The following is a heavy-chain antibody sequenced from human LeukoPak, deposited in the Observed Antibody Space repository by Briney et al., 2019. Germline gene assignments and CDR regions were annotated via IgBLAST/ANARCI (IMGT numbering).Heavy chain of an antibody. Sequence: PGGSLRLSCAASGFTVSGNYMGWVRQAPGKGLECIGFIRTKGETPQYAPSVEGRFTISRDDSGSVAYLQMNSLKTEDTALYYCVRAGSYDNYFDYWGQGTLVTVSS. J-gene: IGHJ4*02. V-gene: IGHV3-71*01. CDR1: GFTVSGNY. CDR2: IRTKGETP. CDR3: VRAGSYDNYFDY. D-gene: IGHD2-15*01.